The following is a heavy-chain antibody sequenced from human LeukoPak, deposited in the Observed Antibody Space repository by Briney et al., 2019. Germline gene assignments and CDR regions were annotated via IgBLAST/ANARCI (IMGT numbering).Heavy chain of an antibody. V-gene: IGHV3-30*18. D-gene: IGHD6-19*01. Sequence: GGSLRLSCAASGDTFSTNGMHWGRQAPGKGLEWVAIISYDGSNKFYADSVKGRFTISRDNSKNTLYLQMNSLRAEDTAVYYCAKVVVNMGNSGWYFGAFDIWGQGTMVTVSS. CDR1: GDTFSTNG. J-gene: IGHJ3*02. CDR2: ISYDGSNK. CDR3: AKVVVNMGNSGWYFGAFDI.